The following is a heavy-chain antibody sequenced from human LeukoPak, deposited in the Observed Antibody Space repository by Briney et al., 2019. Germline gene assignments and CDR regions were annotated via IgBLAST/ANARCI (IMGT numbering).Heavy chain of an antibody. V-gene: IGHV3-30*03. Sequence: GGSLRLSCAASGFTFSSYGMHWVRQAPGKGLKWVAFISYDGSDKYYTDSVKGRFTISRDNSKNTLYLQMNSLRVEDTAVYFCATYSSPDYWGQGTLVTVSS. CDR3: ATYSSPDY. CDR1: GFTFSSYG. CDR2: ISYDGSDK. D-gene: IGHD6-13*01. J-gene: IGHJ4*02.